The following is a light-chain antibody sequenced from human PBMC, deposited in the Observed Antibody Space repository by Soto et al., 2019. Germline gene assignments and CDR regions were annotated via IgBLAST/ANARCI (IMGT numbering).Light chain of an antibody. CDR3: QQYTGPPTT. V-gene: IGKV3-20*01. CDR1: QNGSSNY. J-gene: IGKJ5*01. CDR2: GAS. Sequence: ELVITQCPDTLSVSRAVIATLSCSVSQNGSSNYLAWCQQRPGQAPRLLIYGASTRAAGIPDRFSGSGSGTDFTLTITRLEPEDSAVYFCQQYTGPPTTFGQGTGLEIK.